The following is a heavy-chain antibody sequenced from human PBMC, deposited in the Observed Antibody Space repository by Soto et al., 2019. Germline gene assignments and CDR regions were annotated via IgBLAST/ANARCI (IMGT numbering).Heavy chain of an antibody. Sequence: QVQLQESGPGLVKPSQTLSLTCTVSGGSISSGGYYWSWIRQHPGKGLEWIGYIYYSGSTYYNPSLKSRVTISVDTSKNQFSLKLSSVTAADTAVYYCARDLAHCSSTSCYTGGLDYWGQGTLVTVSS. CDR3: ARDLAHCSSTSCYTGGLDY. J-gene: IGHJ4*02. CDR1: GGSISSGGYY. V-gene: IGHV4-31*03. D-gene: IGHD2-2*02. CDR2: IYYSGST.